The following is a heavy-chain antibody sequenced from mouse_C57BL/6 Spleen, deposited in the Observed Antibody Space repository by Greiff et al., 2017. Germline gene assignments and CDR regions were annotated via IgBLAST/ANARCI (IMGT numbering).Heavy chain of an antibody. CDR3: ARDAWGGVDY. CDR1: GFTFSDFY. CDR2: SRNKANDYTT. J-gene: IGHJ2*01. Sequence: EVKLVESGGGLVQSGRSLRLSCATSGFTFSDFYMAWVRQAPGKGLEWIAASRNKANDYTTEYSASVKGRFIVSRDTSHSILYLQMNALRAEDTATYYCARDAWGGVDYWGQGTTLTVSS. V-gene: IGHV7-1*01.